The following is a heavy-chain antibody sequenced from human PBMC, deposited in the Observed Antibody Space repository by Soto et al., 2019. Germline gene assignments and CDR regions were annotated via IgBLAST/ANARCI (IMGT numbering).Heavy chain of an antibody. D-gene: IGHD3-10*01. Sequence: PSETLSLTCTVSSGSVSSDNWWSWVRQPPGKGLEWIGEIFHGGSTNYNPSLKSRVTMSMDKSRNQFSLNLTSVTAADTAVYYCAVLGYGSWEIFDHWGRGTLVTVS. CDR3: AVLGYGSWEIFDH. CDR2: IFHGGST. V-gene: IGHV4-4*02. J-gene: IGHJ4*02. CDR1: SGSVSSDNW.